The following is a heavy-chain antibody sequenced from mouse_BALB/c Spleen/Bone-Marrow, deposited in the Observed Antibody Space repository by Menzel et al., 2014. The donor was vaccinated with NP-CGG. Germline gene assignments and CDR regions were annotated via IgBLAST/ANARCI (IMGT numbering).Heavy chain of an antibody. CDR2: IWSGGST. CDR1: GFLLTSYG. V-gene: IGHV2-4*02. Sequence: VQLQQSGPGLVQPSQSLSITCTVSGFLLTSYGVHWVRQPPGKGLEWLGVIWSGGSTDYNAAFISRLSISKDNSKSQVFFKMNSLHADDTAIYYCARQPLRRHAMDYWGQGTSVTVSS. D-gene: IGHD1-2*01. CDR3: ARQPLRRHAMDY. J-gene: IGHJ4*01.